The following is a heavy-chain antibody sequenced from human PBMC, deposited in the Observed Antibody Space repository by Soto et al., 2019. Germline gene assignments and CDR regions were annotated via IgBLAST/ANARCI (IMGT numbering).Heavy chain of an antibody. Sequence: ASVKVSCKASGYTFTSYGISWVRQAPGQVLKWMGWISAYNGNTNYAQKLQGRVTMTTDTSTSTAYMELRSLRSDDTAVYYCARDRSVEVVAAASFDYWGQGTLVTGSS. CDR3: ARDRSVEVVAAASFDY. D-gene: IGHD2-15*01. J-gene: IGHJ4*02. CDR2: ISAYNGNT. CDR1: GYTFTSYG. V-gene: IGHV1-18*01.